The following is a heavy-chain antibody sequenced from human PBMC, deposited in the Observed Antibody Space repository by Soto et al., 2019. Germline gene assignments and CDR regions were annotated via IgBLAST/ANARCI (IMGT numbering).Heavy chain of an antibody. CDR2: ISWNSGSI. D-gene: IGHD5-12*01. J-gene: IGHJ3*02. V-gene: IGHV3-9*01. CDR1: GFTFDDYA. Sequence: GGSLRLSCAASGFTFDDYAMHWVRQAPGKGLEWVSGISWNSGSIGYADSVKGRFTISRDNAKNSLYLQMNSLRAEDTALYYCAKDRSGYDYHDAFDIWGQGTMVTVSS. CDR3: AKDRSGYDYHDAFDI.